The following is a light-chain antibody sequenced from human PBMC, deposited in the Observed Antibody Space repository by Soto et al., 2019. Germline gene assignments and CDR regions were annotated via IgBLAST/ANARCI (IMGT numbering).Light chain of an antibody. Sequence: QSALTQPASVSDSPGQSITISCTGTGSDVGSHNLVSWYQQRPDKLPRLLIYEVNKRPSGVSNRFSGSKSGNTASLTISGLQAEDEADYYCCSYAGNVEFGGGTKLTVL. CDR2: EVN. CDR1: GSDVGSHNL. V-gene: IGLV2-23*02. J-gene: IGLJ2*01. CDR3: CSYAGNVE.